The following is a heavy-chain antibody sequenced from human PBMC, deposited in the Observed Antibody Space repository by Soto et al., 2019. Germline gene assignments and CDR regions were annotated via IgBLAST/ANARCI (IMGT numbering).Heavy chain of an antibody. D-gene: IGHD4-17*01. CDR2: VWYDGSSK. CDR1: GFSFSNYG. Sequence: PGGSLRLSCAASGFSFSNYGMHWVRQAPGKGLEWVAVVWYDGSSKYYADSVKGRFTISRDNFKNTMYLQINSLRVGDTAVYYCARDYGGNSELDFWGQGTLDPVSS. V-gene: IGHV3-33*01. J-gene: IGHJ1*01. CDR3: ARDYGGNSELDF.